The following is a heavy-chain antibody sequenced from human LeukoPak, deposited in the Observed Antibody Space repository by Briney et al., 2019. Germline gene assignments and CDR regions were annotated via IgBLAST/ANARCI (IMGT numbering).Heavy chain of an antibody. CDR1: GFTFSSYA. CDR3: AKEGQQLPPGGGMDV. D-gene: IGHD6-13*01. V-gene: IGHV3-23*01. CDR2: LSDGGGRT. Sequence: GGSLRLSCAASGFTFSSYAMSWVRQAPGKGLEWVSALSDGGGRTYYADSVNGRFTIYRDNSKNTLYLQMNSLRAEDTAVYYCAKEGQQLPPGGGMDVWGQGTTVTVSS. J-gene: IGHJ6*02.